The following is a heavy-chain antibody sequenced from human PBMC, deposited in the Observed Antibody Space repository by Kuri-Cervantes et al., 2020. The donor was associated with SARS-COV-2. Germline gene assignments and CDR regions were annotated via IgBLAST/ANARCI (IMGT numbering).Heavy chain of an antibody. CDR2: IYYSGST. J-gene: IGHJ6*02. V-gene: IGHV4-59*12. CDR1: GGSISSYY. D-gene: IGHD6-19*01. Sequence: GSLRLSCTVSGGSISSYYWSWIRQPPGKGLEWIGYIYYSGSTNYSPSLKSRVTISVDTSENQFSLKLSSVTAADTAVYYCAREGSGWSYPHYYYYGMDVWGQGTTVTVSS. CDR3: AREGSGWSYPHYYYYGMDV.